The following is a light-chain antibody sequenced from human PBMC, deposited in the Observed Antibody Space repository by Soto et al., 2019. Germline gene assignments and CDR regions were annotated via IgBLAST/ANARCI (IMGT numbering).Light chain of an antibody. J-gene: IGKJ4*01. CDR3: QPYNDWPPIT. Sequence: EIGMTQSPATVSVSPGEGATLSCRASQSISSNLAWYQQKPGQAPRLVIFDASTRATGIPDRFTGRGSGTEFTLTISSLQSEDSAVYFCQPYNDWPPITFGGGTKVDI. V-gene: IGKV3-15*01. CDR1: QSISSN. CDR2: DAS.